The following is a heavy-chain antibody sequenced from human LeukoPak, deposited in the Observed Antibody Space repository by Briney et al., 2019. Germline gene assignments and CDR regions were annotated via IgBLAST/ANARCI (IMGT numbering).Heavy chain of an antibody. J-gene: IGHJ4*02. CDR1: GFAFSSYG. CDR3: AKTLRYCSGGSCYGDYYFDY. CDR2: ISYDGSNK. Sequence: GGSLRLSCAASGFAFSSYGMHWVRQAPGKGLEWVAVISYDGSNKYYADSVKGRFTISRDNSKNTLYLQMNSLRAEDTAVYYCAKTLRYCSGGSCYGDYYFDYWGQGTLVTVSS. D-gene: IGHD2-15*01. V-gene: IGHV3-30*18.